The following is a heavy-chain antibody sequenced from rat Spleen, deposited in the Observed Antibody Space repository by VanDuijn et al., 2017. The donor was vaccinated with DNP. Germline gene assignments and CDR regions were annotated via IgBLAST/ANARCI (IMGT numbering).Heavy chain of an antibody. Sequence: FTFSDYSMAWVRQAPKKGLEWVATIVYDGSSSFYGDSVTGRFTISRDNAKSTLYLQMNSLKEEDTATYYCTPLTTVENYFVMDAWGQGTSVTVSS. V-gene: IGHV5S10*01. D-gene: IGHD1-3*01. CDR2: IVYDGSSS. J-gene: IGHJ4*01. CDR3: TPLTTVENYFVMDA. CDR1: FTFSDYS.